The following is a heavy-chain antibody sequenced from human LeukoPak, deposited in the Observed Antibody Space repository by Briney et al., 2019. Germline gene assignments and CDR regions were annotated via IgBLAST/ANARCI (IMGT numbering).Heavy chain of an antibody. CDR3: ARAWLSAAVFDY. CDR2: IKQDGNEK. Sequence: GGSLRLSCAASGFTFRSYWMIWVRQAPGKGLEWVASIKQDGNEKYYVDSVKGRFTNSRDNANNSLYLQMNSLRVEDTAVYYCARAWLSAAVFDYWGQGTLVTVSS. D-gene: IGHD6-25*01. V-gene: IGHV3-7*01. J-gene: IGHJ4*02. CDR1: GFTFRSYW.